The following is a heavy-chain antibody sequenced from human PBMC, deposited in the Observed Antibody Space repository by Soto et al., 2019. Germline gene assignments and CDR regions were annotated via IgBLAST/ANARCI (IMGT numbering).Heavy chain of an antibody. Sequence: PSETVSLTCTVSGGSISSGGYYWSWIRQHPGKGLEWIGYIYYSGSTYYNPSLKSRVTISVDTSKNQFSLKLSSVTAADTAVYYCARXPGSIWFGYYYGMDVWGQGTTVTVSS. J-gene: IGHJ6*02. V-gene: IGHV4-31*03. CDR2: IYYSGST. CDR3: ARXPGSIWFGYYYGMDV. CDR1: GGSISSGGYY. D-gene: IGHD3-10*01.